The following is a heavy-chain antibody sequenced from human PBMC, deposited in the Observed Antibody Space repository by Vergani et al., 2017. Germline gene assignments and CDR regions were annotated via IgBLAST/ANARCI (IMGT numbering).Heavy chain of an antibody. CDR3: AKRATAYNWFDP. V-gene: IGHV3-43*01. Sequence: VQLVESGGGVVQPGRSLRLSCAASGFTFDDYTMHWVRQAPGKGLEWVSLISWDGGSTYYADSVKGRFTISRDNSKNTLYLQMNSLRAEDTAVYYCAKRATAYNWFDPWGQGTLVTVSS. CDR1: GFTFDDYT. J-gene: IGHJ5*02. D-gene: IGHD1-26*01. CDR2: ISWDGGST.